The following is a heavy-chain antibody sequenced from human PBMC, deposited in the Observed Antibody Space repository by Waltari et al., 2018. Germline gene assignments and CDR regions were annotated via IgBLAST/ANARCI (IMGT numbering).Heavy chain of an antibody. V-gene: IGHV3-53*01. CDR2: IYSGGNT. J-gene: IGHJ4*02. D-gene: IGHD2-2*01. Sequence: EVQLVESGGGLVQPGGSLSLSCVASGLSVLRTYLIWVRQAPGKGREWVSVIYSGGNTFYADSVKGRFTISRDNSKNALYLQMSSLRAEDTAVYFCASCSRSSCYQGGFDYWGQGTLVTFTS. CDR1: GLSVLRTY. CDR3: ASCSRSSCYQGGFDY.